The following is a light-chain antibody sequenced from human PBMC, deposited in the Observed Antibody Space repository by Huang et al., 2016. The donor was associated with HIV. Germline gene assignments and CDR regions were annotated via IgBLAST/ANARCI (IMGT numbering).Light chain of an antibody. Sequence: MTQSPPSLSASIGDRVTLTCRASRDISTFLAWYQQKPGKPPRLLIYAASILHSGVPSRFSGGRSGTNFTHTVSSLQPEDVANYYWQKYDSAPRTFGQGTKLEL. CDR1: RDISTF. J-gene: IGKJ1*01. CDR3: QKYDSAPRT. V-gene: IGKV1-27*01. CDR2: AAS.